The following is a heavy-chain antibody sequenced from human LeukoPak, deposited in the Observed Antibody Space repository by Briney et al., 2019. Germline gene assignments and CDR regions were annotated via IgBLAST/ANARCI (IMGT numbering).Heavy chain of an antibody. CDR2: ISAYNGKT. D-gene: IGHD3-22*01. CDR3: ARAWYCYDSSGYYYFDY. V-gene: IGHV1-18*01. J-gene: IGHJ4*02. Sequence: ASVKVSCKASGYTFTSYGISWVRQAPGQGLEWMGWISAYNGKTNYTQKLQGRVTITTDTSTSTAYMELRSLRPDDTAVYYCARAWYCYDSSGYYYFDYWGQGTLVTVSS. CDR1: GYTFTSYG.